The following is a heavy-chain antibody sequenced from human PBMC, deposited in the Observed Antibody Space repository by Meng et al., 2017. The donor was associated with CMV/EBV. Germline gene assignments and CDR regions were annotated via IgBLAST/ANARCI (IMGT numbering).Heavy chain of an antibody. V-gene: IGHV3-73*01. CDR2: IRNKANNYAT. J-gene: IGHJ4*02. D-gene: IGHD2-2*01. CDR3: VAPSCSSTNCCAADF. CDR1: GFTFSDST. Sequence: GESLKISCAASGFTFSDSTMHWVRQASGKGLEWVGHIRNKANNYATAYAASVKGRFTISRDDSSSTTYLQLSSVKADDTAVYYCVAPSCSSTNCCAADFWGQGTLVTVSS.